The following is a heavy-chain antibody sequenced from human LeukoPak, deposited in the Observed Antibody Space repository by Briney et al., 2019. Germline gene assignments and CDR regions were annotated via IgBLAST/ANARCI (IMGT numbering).Heavy chain of an antibody. Sequence: SETLSLTCTVSGGSISSYYWSWIRQPPGKGLEYIGYIYYSGYTNYNPSLKSRVTISVDTSKNQFSLKLSSVTAADTAVYYCARAAAGPNFDYWGQGTLVTVSS. CDR1: GGSISSYY. D-gene: IGHD6-13*01. J-gene: IGHJ4*02. CDR3: ARAAAGPNFDY. CDR2: IYYSGYT. V-gene: IGHV4-59*12.